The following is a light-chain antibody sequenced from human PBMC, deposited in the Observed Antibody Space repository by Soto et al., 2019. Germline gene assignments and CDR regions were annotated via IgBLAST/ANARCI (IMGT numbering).Light chain of an antibody. CDR3: QQYGSSPPLT. V-gene: IGKV3-20*01. J-gene: IGKJ4*01. CDR1: QSVSSSY. Sequence: EIVLTHSPWTLYLSPGERGTLSCRARQSVSSSYLAWYQQKPGQAPRLLIYGASSRATGIPDRFSGSGSGTDFTLTISRLEPEDFAVYYCQQYGSSPPLTFGGGTKVDIK. CDR2: GAS.